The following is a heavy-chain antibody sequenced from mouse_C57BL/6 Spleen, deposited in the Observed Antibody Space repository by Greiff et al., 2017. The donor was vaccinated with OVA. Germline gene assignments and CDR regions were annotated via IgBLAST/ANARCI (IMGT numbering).Heavy chain of an antibody. V-gene: IGHV10-1*01. Sequence: EVMLVESGGGLVQPKGSLKLSCAASGFSFNTYAMNWVRQAPGKGLEWVARIRSKSNNYATYYADSVKDRFTISRDDSESMLYLQMNNLKTEDTAMYYCVRHGDYYGSGYYAMDYWGQGTSVTVSS. J-gene: IGHJ4*01. CDR2: IRSKSNNYAT. CDR1: GFSFNTYA. D-gene: IGHD1-1*01. CDR3: VRHGDYYGSGYYAMDY.